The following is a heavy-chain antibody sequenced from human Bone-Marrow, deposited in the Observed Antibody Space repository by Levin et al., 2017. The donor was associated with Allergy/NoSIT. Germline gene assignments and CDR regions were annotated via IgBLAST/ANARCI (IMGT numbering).Heavy chain of an antibody. Sequence: PGGSLRLSCGASGFTFSGHGMHWVRQAPGKGLEWLPVISYDGSKKYYAESVKGRFTISRANSKNTLSLEMNILNPEDTGVYYCAKDNGGTYHAGKNWFHPWGPGTLVTVSS. CDR2: ISYDGSKK. J-gene: IGHJ5*02. CDR3: AKDNGGTYHAGKNWFHP. CDR1: GFTFSGHG. V-gene: IGHV3-30*18. D-gene: IGHD1-26*01.